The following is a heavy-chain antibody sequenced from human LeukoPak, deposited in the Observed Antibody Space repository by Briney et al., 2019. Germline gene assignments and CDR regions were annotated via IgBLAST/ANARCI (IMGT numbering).Heavy chain of an antibody. CDR1: GGSISSPDW. Sequence: PSETLSLTCTVSGGSISSPDWWSWVRQPPGKGLEWIGEIYHIGSDNYSPSLKSRVTISVDKSKDQFSLKLSSVTAADTAVYYCARARSRDGYNFLPPHFESWGQGTLVTVSS. D-gene: IGHD5-24*01. CDR2: IYHIGSD. CDR3: ARARSRDGYNFLPPHFES. V-gene: IGHV4-4*02. J-gene: IGHJ4*02.